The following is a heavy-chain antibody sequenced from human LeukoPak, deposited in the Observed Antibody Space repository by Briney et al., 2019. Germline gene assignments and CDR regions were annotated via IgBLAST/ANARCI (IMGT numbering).Heavy chain of an antibody. D-gene: IGHD2-2*01. CDR3: ASGLGYCSSTSCYYYGMDV. J-gene: IGHJ6*02. CDR1: GGSFSGYY. CDR2: INHSGST. V-gene: IGHV4-34*01. Sequence: SETLSLTCAVYGGSFSGYYWSWIRQPPGEGLEWIGEINHSGSTNYNPSLKSRVTISVDTSKNQFSLKLSSVTAADTAVYYCASGLGYCSSTSCYYYGMDVWGQGTTVTVSS.